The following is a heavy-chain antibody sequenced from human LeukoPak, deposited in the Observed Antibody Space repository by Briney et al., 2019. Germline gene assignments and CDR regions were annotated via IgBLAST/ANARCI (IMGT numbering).Heavy chain of an antibody. Sequence: GASVKVSCKASGGTFSSYAISWVRQAPGQGLEWMGRIIPILGIANYAQKFQGRVTITADKSTSTAYMELRSLRSDDTAVYYCARGSSSSELHYYYYGMDVWGQGTTVTVSS. CDR1: GGTFSSYA. CDR2: IIPILGIA. CDR3: ARGSSSSELHYYYYGMDV. V-gene: IGHV1-69*04. J-gene: IGHJ6*02. D-gene: IGHD6-6*01.